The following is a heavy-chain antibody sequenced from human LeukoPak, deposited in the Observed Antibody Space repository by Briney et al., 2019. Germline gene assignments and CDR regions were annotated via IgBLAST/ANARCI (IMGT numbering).Heavy chain of an antibody. CDR2: IIPIFGTA. CDR3: ARGSSWYDSSGYYSYPIDY. D-gene: IGHD3-22*01. CDR1: GGTFSSYA. J-gene: IGHJ4*02. Sequence: SVKVSCKASGGTFSSYAISWVRQAPGQGLEWMGGIIPIFGTANYAQKFQGRVTITADESTSTAYMELSSLRSEDTAVYYCARGSSWYDSSGYYSYPIDYWGQGTLVTVSS. V-gene: IGHV1-69*01.